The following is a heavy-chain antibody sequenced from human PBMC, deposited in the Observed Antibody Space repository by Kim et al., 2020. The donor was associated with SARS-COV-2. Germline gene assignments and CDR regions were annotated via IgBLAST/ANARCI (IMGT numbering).Heavy chain of an antibody. Sequence: GRFTISREYSKNTLYLQINSLRAEDTAVYYCAKQGGIFELNTYYGMDVWGQGTTVTVSS. D-gene: IGHD2-15*01. CDR3: AKQGGIFELNTYYGMDV. V-gene: IGHV3-30*02. J-gene: IGHJ6*02.